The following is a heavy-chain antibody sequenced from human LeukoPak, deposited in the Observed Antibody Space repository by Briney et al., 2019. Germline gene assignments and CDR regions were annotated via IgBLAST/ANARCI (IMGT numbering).Heavy chain of an antibody. J-gene: IGHJ4*02. D-gene: IGHD4-17*01. CDR3: ARDQKDYGDYEWDY. CDR2: IIPIFGTA. CDR1: GGTFSSYA. V-gene: IGHV1-69*01. Sequence: GASVKVSCKASGGTFSSYAISWVRQAPGQGLEWMGGIIPIFGTANYAQKFQGRVTITADESTSTAYMELSSLRPDDTAVYYCARDQKDYGDYEWDYWGQGTLVTVST.